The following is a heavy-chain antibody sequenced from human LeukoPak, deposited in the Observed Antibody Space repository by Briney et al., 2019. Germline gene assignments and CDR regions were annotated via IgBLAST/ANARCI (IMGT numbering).Heavy chain of an antibody. CDR3: ARGVAHYFGNWLVYFDY. V-gene: IGHV4-61*02. J-gene: IGHJ4*02. CDR1: GGSISSGSYY. D-gene: IGHD2/OR15-2a*01. CDR2: IYTSGST. Sequence: PSETLSLTCTVSGGSISSGSYYWSWIRQPAGKGLEWIGRIYTSGSTNYNPSLKSRVTISVDTSKNQFSLKLSSVTAADTAVYYCARGVAHYFGNWLVYFDYWGQGTLVTVSS.